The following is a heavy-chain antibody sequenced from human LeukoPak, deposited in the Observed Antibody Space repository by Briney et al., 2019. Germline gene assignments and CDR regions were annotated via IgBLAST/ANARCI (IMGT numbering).Heavy chain of an antibody. Sequence: GGSLRLSCAASGFTFSTYWMSWVRQAPGKGLEWVAVIKQDGSEKYYVDSVKGRFTISRDNAKNSLYLQMNSLTAEDTAVYYCAKTLVVVGATRSYFDYWGQGTLVTVSS. CDR2: IKQDGSEK. CDR3: AKTLVVVGATRSYFDY. D-gene: IGHD2-15*01. V-gene: IGHV3-7*03. CDR1: GFTFSTYW. J-gene: IGHJ4*02.